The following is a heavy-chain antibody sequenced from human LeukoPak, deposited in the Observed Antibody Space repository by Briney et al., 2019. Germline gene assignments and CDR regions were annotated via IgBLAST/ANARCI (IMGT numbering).Heavy chain of an antibody. V-gene: IGHV1-2*02. CDR3: ARSSGGSVLLGDY. CDR2: INPNSGGT. D-gene: IGHD3-16*01. J-gene: IGHJ4*02. CDR1: GYTFTGYY. Sequence: ASVKVSCKASGYTFTGYYMRWVRQAPGQGLEWMGWINPNSGGTNYAQKFQGRVTMTRDTSISTAYMELSRLRSDDTAVYYCARSSGGSVLLGDYWGQGTLVTVSS.